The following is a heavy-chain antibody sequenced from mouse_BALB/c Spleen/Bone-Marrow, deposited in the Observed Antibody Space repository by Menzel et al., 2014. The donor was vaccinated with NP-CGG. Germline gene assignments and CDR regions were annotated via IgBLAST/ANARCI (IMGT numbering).Heavy chain of an antibody. D-gene: IGHD1-1*02. V-gene: IGHV1-7*01. CDR2: IYPSTGYT. CDR3: AGGRFAY. J-gene: IGHJ3*01. CDR1: GYTFTNYW. Sequence: VQLVESGAELAKPGASVKMSCKASGYTFTNYWMHWVKQRPGQGLEWIGYIYPSTGYTEYNQKFKDKATLTSDKSSSTAYMQLSSLTSEDSAVYYCAGGRFAYWGQATLVTVSA.